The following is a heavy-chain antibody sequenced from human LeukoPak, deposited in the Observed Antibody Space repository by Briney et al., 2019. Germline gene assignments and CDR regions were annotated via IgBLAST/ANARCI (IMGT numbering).Heavy chain of an antibody. J-gene: IGHJ6*01. CDR1: GFTFNGYA. CDR2: ISGNGDDT. D-gene: IGHD6-13*01. V-gene: IGHV3-23*01. Sequence: GGSLRLSCTVSGFTFNGYAMSWGCQAPRKGLGWVSSISGNGDDTCHADSVKGRFTVSRDNSKSTLYLQMNSLRAEDTAVFYCAITVAQYTNSWLYYYYGMDVWGQGRTVTVSS. CDR3: AITVAQYTNSWLYYYYGMDV.